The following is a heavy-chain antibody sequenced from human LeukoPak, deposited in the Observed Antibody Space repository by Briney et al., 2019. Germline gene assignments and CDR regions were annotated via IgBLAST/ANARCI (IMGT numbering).Heavy chain of an antibody. D-gene: IGHD6-6*01. J-gene: IGHJ4*02. CDR1: GASISSYS. CDR3: AREYSSSSGHFDF. Sequence: PETLSLTCTVPGASISSYSWSWIRQPPGKGLGWIGYIYYSGSTTYNPSLKSRVTISLDASKNQFSLKLSSVTAADTAVYYCAREYSSSSGHFDFWRQGTLVTVSS. V-gene: IGHV4-59*01. CDR2: IYYSGST.